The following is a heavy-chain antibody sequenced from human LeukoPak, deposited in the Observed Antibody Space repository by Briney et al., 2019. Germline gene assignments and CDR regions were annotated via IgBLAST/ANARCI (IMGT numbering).Heavy chain of an antibody. CDR3: ASSSGIRHLGY. D-gene: IGHD3-10*01. V-gene: IGHV4-59*01. CDR1: GGSISSYY. CDR2: IYDSGST. J-gene: IGHJ4*02. Sequence: SETLSLTCTVSGGSISSYYWSWIRQPPGKGLEWIGYIYDSGSTNYNPSLKSRVTISVDTSKNQFSLKLSSVTAADTAVYYCASSSGIRHLGYWGRGTLVTVSS.